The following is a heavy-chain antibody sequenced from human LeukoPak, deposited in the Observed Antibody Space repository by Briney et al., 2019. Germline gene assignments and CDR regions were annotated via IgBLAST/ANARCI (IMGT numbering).Heavy chain of an antibody. V-gene: IGHV4-34*01. CDR3: ARGRLLRKRTLPLQPQKTQDRSGWFDP. D-gene: IGHD2-21*02. CDR1: GGSFSGYY. CDR2: INHSGST. J-gene: IGHJ5*02. Sequence: SETLSLTCAVYGGSFSGYYWSWIRQPPGKGLEWIGEINHSGSTNYNPSVKSRVTISVDTSKNQFSLKLSSVTAADTAVYYCARGRLLRKRTLPLQPQKTQDRSGWFDPWGQGTLVTVSS.